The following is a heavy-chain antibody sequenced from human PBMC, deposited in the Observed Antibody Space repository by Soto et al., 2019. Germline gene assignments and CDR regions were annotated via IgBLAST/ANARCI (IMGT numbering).Heavy chain of an antibody. V-gene: IGHV1-8*02. D-gene: IGHD4-17*01. CDR1: GYTFTSYA. CDR2: MNPNSGNT. Sequence: GASVKVSCKASGYTFTSYAMHWVRQAPGQGLEWMGWMNPNSGNTGYAQKFQGRVTMTRNTSISTAYMELSSLRSEDTAVYYCARAYGDYVVEYFQYWGQGTLVTVSS. J-gene: IGHJ1*01. CDR3: ARAYGDYVVEYFQY.